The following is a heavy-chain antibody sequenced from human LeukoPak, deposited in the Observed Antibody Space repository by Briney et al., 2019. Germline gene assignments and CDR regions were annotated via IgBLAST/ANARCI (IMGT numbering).Heavy chain of an antibody. V-gene: IGHV3-23*01. D-gene: IGHD6-13*01. Sequence: GGSLRLSCAASGFTFSSYAMSWVRQAPGKGLEWVSAISGSGGSTYYAGSVKGRFTISRDNVKNSLYLQMNSLRAEDTAVYYGARKSIAVAGPLDYWGQGTLVTVSS. CDR2: ISGSGGST. J-gene: IGHJ4*02. CDR3: ARKSIAVAGPLDY. CDR1: GFTFSSYA.